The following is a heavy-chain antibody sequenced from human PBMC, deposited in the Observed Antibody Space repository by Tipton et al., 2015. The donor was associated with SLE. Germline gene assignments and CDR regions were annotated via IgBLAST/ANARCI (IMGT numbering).Heavy chain of an antibody. V-gene: IGHV4-31*03. CDR2: MYYSGGT. D-gene: IGHD3-22*01. CDR1: GGSISSDAYY. Sequence: TLSLTCTISGGSISSDAYYWTWIRQHPGKGLEWIGHMYYSGGTYYNPSLKSRVDISVDTSKNQFSLRLSSVTAADTAVYYCAIGGGVSGYDAFDIWGQGTLVTVSS. CDR3: AIGGGVSGYDAFDI. J-gene: IGHJ3*02.